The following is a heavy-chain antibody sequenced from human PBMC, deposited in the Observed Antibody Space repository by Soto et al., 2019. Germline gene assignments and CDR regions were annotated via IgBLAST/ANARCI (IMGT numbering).Heavy chain of an antibody. J-gene: IGHJ4*02. Sequence: PGGSQSLSCAGSGFTFNNAWMSWVRQAPGKGLEWVGRIKKETDGGTTDYAASVKGRFSISRDDSKNTVFLQMNSLRTEDTAVYYCTTVFLWSYYFDNWGPGTLVTVSS. CDR3: TTVFLWSYYFDN. D-gene: IGHD2-21*01. CDR2: IKKETDGGTT. CDR1: GFTFNNAW. V-gene: IGHV3-15*01.